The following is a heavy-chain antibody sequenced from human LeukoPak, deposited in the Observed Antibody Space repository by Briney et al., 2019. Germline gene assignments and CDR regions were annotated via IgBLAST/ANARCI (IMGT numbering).Heavy chain of an antibody. CDR1: GFTFSTYG. Sequence: GRSLRLSCAASGFTFSTYGIHWVRQAPGKGLEWVAVISYDGSNKYYADSVKGRFTISRDNSKNTLYLQMNSLRAEDTAIYYCAKPHCSCATCLTWSPSYFVYWAREPWSPSPQ. CDR2: ISYDGSNK. J-gene: IGHJ4*02. CDR3: AKPHCSCATCLTWSPSYFVY. V-gene: IGHV3-30*18. D-gene: IGHD2-2*01.